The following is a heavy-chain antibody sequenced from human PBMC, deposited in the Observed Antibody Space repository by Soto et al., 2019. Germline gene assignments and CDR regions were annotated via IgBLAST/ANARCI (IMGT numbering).Heavy chain of an antibody. CDR3: AKDGRGSGSHYNSFGY. CDR2: IYSTGTT. V-gene: IGHV3-53*01. CDR1: GFTVGNNY. J-gene: IGHJ4*02. Sequence: EVQLVESGGGLIQPGGSLKLSCAASGFTVGNNYMSWVRQAPGQGLEWVSLIYSTGTTKYADSVKGRFTVSRDNAKNTLYLQMNSQRAEDTAVYYCAKDGRGSGSHYNSFGYWGQGTLVTVSS. D-gene: IGHD3-10*01.